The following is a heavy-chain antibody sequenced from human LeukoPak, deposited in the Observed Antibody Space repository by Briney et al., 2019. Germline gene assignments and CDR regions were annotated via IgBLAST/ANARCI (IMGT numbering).Heavy chain of an antibody. V-gene: IGHV4-38-2*02. D-gene: IGHD3-22*01. CDR3: ARAYYDSSGYYRDMNAFDI. Sequence: TPSETLSRTCTVSGYSISSGYYWGWIQQPPGKGLEWIGSIYHSGSTYFNPSLKSRVTISVDTSKNQFSLKLSSVTAADTAVYYCARAYYDSSGYYRDMNAFDIWGQGTMVTVSS. J-gene: IGHJ3*02. CDR1: GYSISSGYY. CDR2: IYHSGST.